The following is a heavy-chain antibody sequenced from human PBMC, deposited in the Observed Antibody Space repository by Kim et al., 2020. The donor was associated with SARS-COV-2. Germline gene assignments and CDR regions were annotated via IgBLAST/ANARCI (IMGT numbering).Heavy chain of an antibody. Sequence: GGSLRLSCGASGFTFSDSAMHWVRRASGKGLEWLGRIRSKVNGYAPAYSASVRGRFTIPRDDPKNTAYLQMNSLKTEDTAVYYCTRVYGTTLGFWDAFDIWGHGTMVAVSS. CDR2: IRSKVNGYAP. CDR1: GFTFSDSA. D-gene: IGHD1-1*01. V-gene: IGHV3-73*01. J-gene: IGHJ3*02. CDR3: TRVYGTTLGFWDAFDI.